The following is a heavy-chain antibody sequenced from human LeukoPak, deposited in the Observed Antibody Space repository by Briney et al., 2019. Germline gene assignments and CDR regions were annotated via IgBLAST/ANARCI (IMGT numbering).Heavy chain of an antibody. D-gene: IGHD2-2*01. CDR2: INPNSGGT. CDR1: GGTFSSYA. J-gene: IGHJ4*02. V-gene: IGHV1-2*02. CDR3: ATAGVVVPAAIDY. Sequence: ASVKVSCKASGGTFSSYAISWARQAPGQGLEWMGWINPNSGGTNYAQKFQGRVTMTRDTSISTAYMELSRLRSDDTAVYYCATAGVVVPAAIDYWGQGTLVTVSS.